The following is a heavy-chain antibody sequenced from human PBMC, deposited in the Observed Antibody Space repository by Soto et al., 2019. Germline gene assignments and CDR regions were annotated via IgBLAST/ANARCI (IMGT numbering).Heavy chain of an antibody. CDR3: ARGNEFMDA. CDR2: ISSSSSYI. D-gene: IGHD1-1*01. Sequence: EVQLVESGGGLVKPGGSLRLSCAASGFTYSSYSMNRVRQAPGKGLEWVSSISSSSSYIYYADSVKGRFTISRDNAKNSLYLQMNSLRAEDTAVYYCARGNEFMDAWGQGTTVTVSS. CDR1: GFTYSSYS. J-gene: IGHJ6*02. V-gene: IGHV3-21*01.